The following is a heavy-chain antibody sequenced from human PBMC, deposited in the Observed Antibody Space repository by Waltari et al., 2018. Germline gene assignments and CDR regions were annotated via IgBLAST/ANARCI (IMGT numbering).Heavy chain of an antibody. Sequence: EVQLLESGGGLVQPGGSLRLSCAASGFTFSSYAMSWVRQAPGKGLEWVSAISGSGGSTYYADSVKGRFTISRDNSKNTLYLQMSSLRPEDAAMYYCAKGGSGNSPPDYWGQGTLVTVSS. CDR1: GFTFSSYA. J-gene: IGHJ4*02. V-gene: IGHV3-23*01. CDR3: AKGGSGNSPPDY. CDR2: ISGSGGST. D-gene: IGHD3-10*01.